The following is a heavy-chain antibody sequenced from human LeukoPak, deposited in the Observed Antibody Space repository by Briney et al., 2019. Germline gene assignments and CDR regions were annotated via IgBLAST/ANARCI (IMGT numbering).Heavy chain of an antibody. CDR1: GYTFTGYY. D-gene: IGHD6-19*01. V-gene: IGHV1-2*02. CDR2: INPNSGGT. CDR3: ARFSGWTLRCFDY. Sequence: GASVKVSCKASGYTFTGYYMHWVRQAPGQGLEWMGWINPNSGGTNYAQKFQGRVTMTRDTSISTAYMELSRLRSDDTAVYYCARFSGWTLRCFDYWGQGTLVTVSS. J-gene: IGHJ4*02.